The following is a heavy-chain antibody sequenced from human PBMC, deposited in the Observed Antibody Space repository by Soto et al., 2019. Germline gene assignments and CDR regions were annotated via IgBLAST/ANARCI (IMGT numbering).Heavy chain of an antibody. D-gene: IGHD3-22*01. CDR1: GGSISSYY. Sequence: KTSETLSLTCTVSGGSISSYYWSWIRQPPGKGLEWIGYIYYSGSTNYNPSLKSRVTITVDTSKNQFSLKLSSVTAADTAVYYCARTGLDYYASSGYPYYFDYWGQGTLVTVYS. J-gene: IGHJ4*02. CDR3: ARTGLDYYASSGYPYYFDY. CDR2: IYYSGST. V-gene: IGHV4-59*01.